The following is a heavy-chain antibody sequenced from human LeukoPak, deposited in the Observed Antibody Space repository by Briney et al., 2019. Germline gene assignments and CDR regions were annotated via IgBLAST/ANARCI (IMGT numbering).Heavy chain of an antibody. CDR1: GFTFSRYV. CDR3: AKCPEGQQLVAYYYYYYMDV. CDR2: ISSSSSTI. D-gene: IGHD6-13*01. J-gene: IGHJ6*03. V-gene: IGHV3-48*01. Sequence: PGGSLRLSCAASGFTFSRYVMHWVRQAPGKGLEWVSYISSSSSTIYYADSVKGRFTISRDNSNNTLYLQMNSLRAEDTAVYYCAKCPEGQQLVAYYYYYYMDVWGKGTTVTISS.